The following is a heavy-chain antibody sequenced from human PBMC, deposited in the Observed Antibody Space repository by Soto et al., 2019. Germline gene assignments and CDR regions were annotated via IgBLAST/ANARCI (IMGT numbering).Heavy chain of an antibody. CDR1: GGSISSSSYY. CDR2: IYYSGST. D-gene: IGHD3-3*01. Sequence: SETLSLTCSVSGGSISSSSYYSGWIRQPTGKGLEWIGSIYYSGSTYYNPSLKSRVTISVDTSKNQFSLKLSSVTAADTAVYYCARRGGRITIFGVVSFFDYWGQGTLVTVSS. J-gene: IGHJ4*02. V-gene: IGHV4-39*01. CDR3: ARRGGRITIFGVVSFFDY.